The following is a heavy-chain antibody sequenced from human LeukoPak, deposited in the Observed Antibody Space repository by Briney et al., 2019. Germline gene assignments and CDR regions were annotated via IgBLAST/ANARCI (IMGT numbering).Heavy chain of an antibody. D-gene: IGHD4-17*01. CDR3: AKEQTSYGDYVDYFDY. Sequence: SGGSLRLSCAASGFTFSSYAMSWVRQAPGKGLEWVSAISGSGDSTYYADSVKGRFTISRDNSKNTLYLQMNSLRAEDTAVYYCAKEQTSYGDYVDYFDYWGQGTLVTVSS. CDR2: ISGSGDST. CDR1: GFTFSSYA. V-gene: IGHV3-23*01. J-gene: IGHJ4*02.